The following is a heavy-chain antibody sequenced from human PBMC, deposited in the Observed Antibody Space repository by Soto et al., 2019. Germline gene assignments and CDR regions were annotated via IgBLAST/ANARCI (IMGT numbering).Heavy chain of an antibody. V-gene: IGHV4-59*01. CDR3: ARSDRRD. CDR2: IYYSGST. Sequence: NPSETLSLTCTVSGGSISSYYWSWIRQPPGKGLEWIGYIYYSGSTSYNPSLKSRVTISVDTSKNQFSLKLSSVTAADTAVYYCARSDRRDWGQGTLVTVSS. CDR1: GGSISSYY. J-gene: IGHJ4*02.